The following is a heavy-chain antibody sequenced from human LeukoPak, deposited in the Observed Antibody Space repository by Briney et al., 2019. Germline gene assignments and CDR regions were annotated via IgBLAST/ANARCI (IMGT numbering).Heavy chain of an antibody. J-gene: IGHJ4*02. Sequence: SQTLSLTCAVYGGSFSGYYWSWIRQPPGKGLEWIGEINHSGSTNYNPSLKSRVTISVDTSKNQFSLKLSSVTAADTAVYYCARGVRYWGQGTLVTVSS. V-gene: IGHV4-34*01. CDR2: INHSGST. D-gene: IGHD4-17*01. CDR1: GGSFSGYY. CDR3: ARGVRY.